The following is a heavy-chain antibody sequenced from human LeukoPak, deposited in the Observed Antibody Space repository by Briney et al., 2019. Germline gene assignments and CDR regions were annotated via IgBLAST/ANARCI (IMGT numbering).Heavy chain of an antibody. CDR2: ISFEGTNK. Sequence: PGRSLRLSSAAAGFTSSHYAMHWVRQAPGKGLEWVAVISFEGTNKFYADSVKGRFTLSRDNSKNALYLQMNSLRAEDTAVYYCAKGGYYERPWYFDYWGQGTLVTVSS. J-gene: IGHJ4*02. V-gene: IGHV3-30*18. D-gene: IGHD3-22*01. CDR3: AKGGYYERPWYFDY. CDR1: GFTSSHYA.